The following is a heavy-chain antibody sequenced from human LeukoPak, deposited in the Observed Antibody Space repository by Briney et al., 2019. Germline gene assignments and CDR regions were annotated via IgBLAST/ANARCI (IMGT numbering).Heavy chain of an antibody. D-gene: IGHD3-22*01. CDR2: IYYSGST. J-gene: IGHJ4*02. CDR3: ARHGGPYDSSGYLIDY. V-gene: IGHV4-59*08. CDR1: GGSISSYY. Sequence: SETLSFTCTVSGGSISSYYWSWIRQPPGKGLEWIGHIYYSGSTNYNPSLKSRVTISADTSKNQFSLKLSSVTAADTAVYYCARHGGPYDSSGYLIDYWGQGTLVTVSS.